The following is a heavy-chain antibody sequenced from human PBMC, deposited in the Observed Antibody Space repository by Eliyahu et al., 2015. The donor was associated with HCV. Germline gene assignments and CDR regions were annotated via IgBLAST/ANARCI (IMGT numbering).Heavy chain of an antibody. CDR2: INPSGGST. V-gene: IGHV1-46*01. CDR3: ARGGDYYDSSGYSPPVDV. Sequence: QVQLVQSGAEVKKPGASVKVSCKASGYTXTXXYXHWVRQAPGXGLEWMGIINPSGGSTSYAQKFQGRVTMTRDTSTSTVYMELSSLRXEDTAVYYCARGGDYYDSSGYSPPVDVRGQGTTVTVSS. D-gene: IGHD3-22*01. J-gene: IGHJ6*02. CDR1: GYTXTXXY.